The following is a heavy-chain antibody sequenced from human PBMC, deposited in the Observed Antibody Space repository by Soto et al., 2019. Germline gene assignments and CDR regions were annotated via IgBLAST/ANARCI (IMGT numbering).Heavy chain of an antibody. CDR2: IYYSGST. V-gene: IGHV4-59*08. D-gene: IGHD2-15*01. Sequence: ASGALSPTCPVRGGAINCYYRSWIREPPGKGLEWIGYIYYSGSTNYHPSLKSRVTISVDTSKNQFSLKLSSVTAADTAVYYCARYCSGGSCYLDPWGQGTLVTVSS. CDR1: GGAINCYY. CDR3: ARYCSGGSCYLDP. J-gene: IGHJ5*02.